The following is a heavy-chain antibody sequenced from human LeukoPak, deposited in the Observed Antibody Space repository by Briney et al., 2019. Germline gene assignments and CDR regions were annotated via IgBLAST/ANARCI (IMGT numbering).Heavy chain of an antibody. CDR3: ARAHQYYYDRDAFDI. J-gene: IGHJ3*02. Sequence: ASVKVSCKASGGTFSSYAISWVRQAPGQGLEWMGGIIPIFGTANYAQKFQGRVTITTDESTSTAYMELSSLRSEDTAVYYCARAHQYYYDRDAFDIWGQGTMVTVSS. CDR2: IIPIFGTA. CDR1: GGTFSSYA. V-gene: IGHV1-69*05. D-gene: IGHD3-10*02.